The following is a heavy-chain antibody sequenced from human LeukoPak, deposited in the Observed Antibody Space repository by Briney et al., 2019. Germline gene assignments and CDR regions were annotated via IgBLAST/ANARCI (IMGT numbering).Heavy chain of an antibody. D-gene: IGHD5-18*01. J-gene: IGHJ4*02. CDR2: IYHSGST. Sequence: SGTLSLTCAVSGGSISSSNWWSWVRQPPGKGLEWIGEIYHSGSTNYNPPLKSRVTISVDTSKNQFSLKLSSVTAADTAVYYCAGATVDTVYFDYWGQGTLVTVSS. V-gene: IGHV4-4*02. CDR3: AGATVDTVYFDY. CDR1: GGSISSSNW.